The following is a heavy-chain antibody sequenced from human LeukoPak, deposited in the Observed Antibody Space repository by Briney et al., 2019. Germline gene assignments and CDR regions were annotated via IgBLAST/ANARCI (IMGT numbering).Heavy chain of an antibody. J-gene: IGHJ1*01. V-gene: IGHV3-7*01. D-gene: IGHD2-21*02. CDR3: TSWGDTTAEYFQR. Sequence: GGSLRLSCAASGFTFNSYGMHWVRQAPGKGLEWVAHINPDGRDTYYVDSVKGRFTISRDNAQNSMYLQMNSLRVEDTAVYYCTSWGDTTAEYFQRWGQGTLVTVSS. CDR2: INPDGRDT. CDR1: GFTFNSYG.